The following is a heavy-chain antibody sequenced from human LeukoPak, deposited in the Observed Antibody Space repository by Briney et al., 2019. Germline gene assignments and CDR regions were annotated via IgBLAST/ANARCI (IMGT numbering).Heavy chain of an antibody. CDR2: MNQDGSEK. J-gene: IGHJ4*02. D-gene: IGHD6-19*01. Sequence: GGSLRLSCAVSGFNFSTYWMSWVRQAPGKGLEWVANMNQDGSEKYYVDSLKGRFTISRDNAKNSLYLQMNSLRAEYTAVYYCARDPPGLEVAGYDYWGQGTLVTVSS. CDR3: ARDPPGLEVAGYDY. V-gene: IGHV3-7*01. CDR1: GFNFSTYW.